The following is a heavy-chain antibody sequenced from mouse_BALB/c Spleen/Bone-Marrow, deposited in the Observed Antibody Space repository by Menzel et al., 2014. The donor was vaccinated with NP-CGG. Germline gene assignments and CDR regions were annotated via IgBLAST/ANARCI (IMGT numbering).Heavy chain of an antibody. CDR1: GYNFTSYW. V-gene: IGHV1S81*02. Sequence: VQLQQSGAELVKPGASVKLSCKASGYNFTSYWMHWVKQRPGQGLEWIGEINPSNGRTNYNEKFKSKATLTVDKSSSTAYMRLSSLTSEDSEVYYCAREGPLDYWGQGTTLTVSS. J-gene: IGHJ2*01. CDR3: AREGPLDY. CDR2: INPSNGRT. D-gene: IGHD6-1*01.